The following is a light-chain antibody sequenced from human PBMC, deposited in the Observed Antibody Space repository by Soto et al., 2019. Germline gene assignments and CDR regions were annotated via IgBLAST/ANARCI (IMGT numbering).Light chain of an antibody. V-gene: IGKV3-20*01. Sequence: EIVLTQSPGTLSLSPGERATLSCRASQSVSSSFLAWYQQKPGQAPRLLIYGASSRATGIPDRFSGSGSGTDFTRTISRLEPEEFAVYYCQQYDNSPLTFGGGTKVEIK. CDR3: QQYDNSPLT. CDR1: QSVSSSF. CDR2: GAS. J-gene: IGKJ4*01.